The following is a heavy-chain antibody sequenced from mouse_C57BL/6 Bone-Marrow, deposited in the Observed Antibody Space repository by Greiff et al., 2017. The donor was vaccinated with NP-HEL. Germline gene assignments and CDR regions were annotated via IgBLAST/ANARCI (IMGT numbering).Heavy chain of an antibody. CDR1: GFTFSDYY. CDR2: INYDGSST. D-gene: IGHD1-1*01. J-gene: IGHJ2*01. CDR3: ARDRGIYYLDY. V-gene: IGHV5-16*01. Sequence: EVQLVESEGGLVQPGSSMKLSCTASGFTFSDYYMAWVRQVPEKGLEWVANINYDGSSTYYLDSLKSRFIISEDNAKNILYLQMSSLKSEDTATYYCARDRGIYYLDYWGQGTTLTVSS.